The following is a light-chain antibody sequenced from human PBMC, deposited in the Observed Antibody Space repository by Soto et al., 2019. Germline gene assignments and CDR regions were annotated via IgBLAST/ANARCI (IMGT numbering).Light chain of an antibody. CDR1: QSVRSGY. V-gene: IGKV3D-20*02. CDR2: DAY. Sequence: EVVLTQSPGILSLSPGARATLSCRATQSVRSGYLAWYQQKRGQAPRLLIYDAYNRATGIPPRFSGSGSGTDFTLTISSLEPEDSAVYYCQQRHMWPITFGQGTRLEI. CDR3: QQRHMWPIT. J-gene: IGKJ5*01.